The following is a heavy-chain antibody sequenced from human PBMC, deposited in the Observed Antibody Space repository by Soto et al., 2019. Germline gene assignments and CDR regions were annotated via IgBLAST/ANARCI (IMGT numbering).Heavy chain of an antibody. CDR2: IKLDGSEN. CDR1: GFIFSNYW. J-gene: IGHJ4*02. Sequence: GGSLRLSCVASGFIFSNYWMSWVRQAPGKGLEWVANIKLDGSENYYVDSVKVRFTISRDNAKKSLYLQMNSMRADDTSVYYCAKEGRVRYCTKGVCCDFDSWGQGTLITVSS. D-gene: IGHD2-8*01. CDR3: AKEGRVRYCTKGVCCDFDS. V-gene: IGHV3-7*01.